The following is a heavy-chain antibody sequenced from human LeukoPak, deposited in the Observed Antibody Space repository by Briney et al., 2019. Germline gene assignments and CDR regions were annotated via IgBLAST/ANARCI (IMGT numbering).Heavy chain of an antibody. D-gene: IGHD6-19*01. CDR1: GFTFSSYW. V-gene: IGHV3-7*01. CDR3: ARVGYSSGWYTGIFDY. J-gene: IGHJ4*02. Sequence: GGSLRLSCAASGFTFSSYWMSWVRQAPGKGLEWVANIKQDGSEKYYVDSVKGRFTISRDNAKNSLYLQMNSLRAEDTAVYYCARVGYSSGWYTGIFDYWGQGTLVTVSS. CDR2: IKQDGSEK.